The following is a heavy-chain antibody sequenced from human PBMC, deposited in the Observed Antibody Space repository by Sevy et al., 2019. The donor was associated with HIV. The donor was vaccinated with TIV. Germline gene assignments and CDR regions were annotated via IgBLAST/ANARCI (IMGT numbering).Heavy chain of an antibody. D-gene: IGHD6-13*01. Sequence: GGSLRLSCVASGFILRDRCMSWIRQAPGKGLEWVSFISSRSSEINYADSVKGRFTVSRDNAKNSLYLQMNSLRAEDTAVYYCAGDFMPVASAGTGALGVWGQGSAVTVSS. CDR1: GFILRDRC. V-gene: IGHV3-11*05. CDR2: ISSRSSEI. J-gene: IGHJ6*02. CDR3: AGDFMPVASAGTGALGV.